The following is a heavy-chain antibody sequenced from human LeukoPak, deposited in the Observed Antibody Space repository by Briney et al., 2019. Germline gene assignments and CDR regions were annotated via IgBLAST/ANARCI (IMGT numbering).Heavy chain of an antibody. J-gene: IGHJ3*02. CDR1: GFTFSSYE. V-gene: IGHV3-48*03. Sequence: PGGSLRLSCAASGFTFSSYEMNWVRQAPGKGLEWVSYISSSGSTRYYTDSVKGRFITSRDNAKNSLYLQMNSLRAEDTAVYYCASEKWDGFDIWGQGTMVTVSS. CDR2: ISSSGSTR. D-gene: IGHD1-26*01. CDR3: ASEKWDGFDI.